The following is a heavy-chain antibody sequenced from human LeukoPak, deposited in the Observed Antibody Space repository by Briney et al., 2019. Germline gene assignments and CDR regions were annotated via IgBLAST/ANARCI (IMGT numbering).Heavy chain of an antibody. D-gene: IGHD5-24*01. CDR1: GGSFSGYY. Sequence: SSETLSLTCAVYGGSFSGYYWSWIRQPPGKGLEWIGEINHSGSTNYNPSLKSRVTISVDTSKNQFSLKLCSVTAADTAVYYCARGRGYNSFDYWGQGTLVTVSS. CDR3: ARGRGYNSFDY. J-gene: IGHJ4*02. CDR2: INHSGST. V-gene: IGHV4-34*01.